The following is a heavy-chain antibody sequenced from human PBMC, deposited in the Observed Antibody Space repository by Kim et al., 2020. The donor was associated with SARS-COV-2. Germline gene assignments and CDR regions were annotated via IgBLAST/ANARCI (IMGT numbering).Heavy chain of an antibody. D-gene: IGHD6-13*01. V-gene: IGHV4-4*07. Sequence: PSLKRRVTMSVDTSKNQFSLKVSSVTAADTAVYYCARGPRTACNDNWFDPWGQGTLVTVSS. J-gene: IGHJ5*02. CDR3: ARGPRTACNDNWFDP.